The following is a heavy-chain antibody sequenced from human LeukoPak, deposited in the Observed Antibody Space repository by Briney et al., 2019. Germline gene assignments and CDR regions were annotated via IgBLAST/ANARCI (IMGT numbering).Heavy chain of an antibody. J-gene: IGHJ4*02. CDR2: IWYDGSNK. Sequence: GGSLRLSCAASGFTFSSYGMHWVRQAPGKGLEWVAVIWYDGSNKYYADSVKGRFTISRDNSKNTLYLQMNSLRAEDTAVYYCAKDATASPYFHWFDNWGQGTQVIVSS. CDR1: GFTFSSYG. V-gene: IGHV3-33*06. CDR3: AKDATASPYFHWFDN. D-gene: IGHD3-9*01.